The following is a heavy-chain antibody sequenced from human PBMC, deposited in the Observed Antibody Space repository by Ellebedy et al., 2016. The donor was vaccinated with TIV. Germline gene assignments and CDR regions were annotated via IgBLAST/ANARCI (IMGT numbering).Heavy chain of an antibody. D-gene: IGHD6-6*01. CDR1: GLTVSTNY. J-gene: IGHJ4*02. CDR3: ATGIATRPSGC. CDR2: IYSGDSGEST. Sequence: GESLKISCVPSGLTVSTNYMSWVRQAPGKGLEWISVIYSGDSGESTYYADSVKGRFTTSRDNSKNTVYLQMNSLTAEDTAVYFCATGIATRPSGCWGQGTLVTVSS. V-gene: IGHV3-66*01.